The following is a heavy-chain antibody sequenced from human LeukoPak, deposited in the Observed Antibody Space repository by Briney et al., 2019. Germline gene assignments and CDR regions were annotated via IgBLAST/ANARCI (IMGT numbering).Heavy chain of an antibody. CDR2: IIPIFGTA. J-gene: IGHJ4*02. Sequence: ASVKVSCKASGGTFSSYATSWVRQAPGQGLEWMGGIIPIFGTANYAQKFQGRVTITADESTSTAYMELSGLRSEDTAVYYCARVVNYDSSGSYYFDYWGQGTLVTVSS. V-gene: IGHV1-69*13. CDR1: GGTFSSYA. D-gene: IGHD3-22*01. CDR3: ARVVNYDSSGSYYFDY.